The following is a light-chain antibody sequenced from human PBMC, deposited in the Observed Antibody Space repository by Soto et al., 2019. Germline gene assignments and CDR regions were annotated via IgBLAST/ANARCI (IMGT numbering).Light chain of an antibody. CDR3: QQYNSYPYT. Sequence: DIQMTQSPSTLYASVGDRVTITCRASQRISSWLAWYQQKPGKAPKLLIYDASSLQSGVPSRFSGSGSGTEFTLTISSLQPDDFATYYCQQYNSYPYTFGQGTKVEIK. V-gene: IGKV1-5*01. J-gene: IGKJ2*01. CDR1: QRISSW. CDR2: DAS.